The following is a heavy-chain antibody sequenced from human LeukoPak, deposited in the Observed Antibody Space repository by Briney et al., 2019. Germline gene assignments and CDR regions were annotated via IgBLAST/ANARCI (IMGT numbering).Heavy chain of an antibody. J-gene: IGHJ3*02. Sequence: PGGSLRLSCAASGFTFSSYEMNWVRQAPGKGLGWVSYISSSGSTIYYADSVKGRFTMSRDNAKNSLYLLMNSLRAEDTAVYYCARDLYCGGDCHDAFDIWGQGTMVTVSS. CDR3: ARDLYCGGDCHDAFDI. V-gene: IGHV3-48*03. CDR1: GFTFSSYE. D-gene: IGHD2-21*02. CDR2: ISSSGSTI.